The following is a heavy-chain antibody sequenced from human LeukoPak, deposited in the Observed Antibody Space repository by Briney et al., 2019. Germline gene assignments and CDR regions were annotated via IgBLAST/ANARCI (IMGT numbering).Heavy chain of an antibody. J-gene: IGHJ4*02. V-gene: IGHV3-23*01. CDR1: GFTFNNYA. CDR2: ISGSGSSS. D-gene: IGHD2-2*03. CDR3: AKDGSFSTGYYFDY. Sequence: KTGGSLRLSCAASGFTFNNYAMSWLRQAPGKGLEWVSGISGSGSSSHYADSVKGRFTISRDNSKNTLHLQMNSLRPEDTAVYYCAKDGSFSTGYYFDYWGQGTLVTVSP.